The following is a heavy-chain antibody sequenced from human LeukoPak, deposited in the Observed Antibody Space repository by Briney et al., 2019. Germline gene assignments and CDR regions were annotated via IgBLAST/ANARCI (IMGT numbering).Heavy chain of an antibody. CDR3: ARGGEGTAMALFDY. D-gene: IGHD5-18*01. CDR1: GGSISSYY. CDR2: IYYSGSS. J-gene: IGHJ4*02. V-gene: IGHV4-59*01. Sequence: PSETLTLTCTVSGGSISSYYWSWIRQPPGKGLEWIGYIYYSGSSNYNPSLQSRVTISVDTSKDQFSLKLSSVTAADTAVYYCARGGEGTAMALFDYWGQGTLVTVSS.